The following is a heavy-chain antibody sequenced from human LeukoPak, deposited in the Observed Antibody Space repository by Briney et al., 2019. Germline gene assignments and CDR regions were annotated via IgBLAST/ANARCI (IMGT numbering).Heavy chain of an antibody. CDR2: ISGSGGST. Sequence: GGALRLSCPPSGFTFSSYALSWVREAPGKGREGVSAISGSGGSTYYADSVKGRFTISRDNSKNTLYLQMNSLRAEDTAVYYCAKQTCPGIFRPCSSEDYWGQGTLVTVSS. CDR3: AKQTCPGIFRPCSSEDY. D-gene: IGHD2-2*01. J-gene: IGHJ4*02. CDR1: GFTFSSYA. V-gene: IGHV3-23*01.